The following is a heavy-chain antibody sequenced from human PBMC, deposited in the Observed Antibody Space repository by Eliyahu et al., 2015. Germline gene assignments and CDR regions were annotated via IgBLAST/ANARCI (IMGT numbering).Heavy chain of an antibody. J-gene: IGHJ3*01. D-gene: IGHD5/OR15-5a*01. V-gene: IGHV4-4*07. CDR3: AGRPKTALSSAFDV. Sequence: QVQLQESGPGLVKPSETLSLICTVSGGSINNYYWNWIRQPAGETLEWIGRIYTRGTIDYSPSLRSRVSISIDTSRNQFSLRLTSVTAADTAVYYCAGRPKTALSSAFDVWGQGTMVTVSS. CDR1: GGSINNYY. CDR2: IYTRGTI.